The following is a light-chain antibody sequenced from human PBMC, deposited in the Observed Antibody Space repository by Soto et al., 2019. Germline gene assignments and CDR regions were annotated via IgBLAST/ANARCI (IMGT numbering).Light chain of an antibody. CDR3: CSYLGSYTYV. CDR2: DVT. V-gene: IGLV2-11*01. J-gene: IGLJ1*01. Sequence: QSVLTQPRSVSESPGQSVTISCTGTSSDVGDYNSVSWYQQHPGKAPKLLLFDVTTRPSGVPDRFSGSKSANTASLTISGLQPADEADYYCCSYLGSYTYVFGNGTKVTVL. CDR1: SSDVGDYNS.